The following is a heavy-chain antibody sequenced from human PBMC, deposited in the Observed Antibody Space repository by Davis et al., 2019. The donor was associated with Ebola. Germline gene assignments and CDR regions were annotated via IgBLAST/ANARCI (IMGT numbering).Heavy chain of an antibody. J-gene: IGHJ5*02. D-gene: IGHD5-12*01. Sequence: SETLSLTCTVSGGSISSGGYYWSWIHQHPGKGLEWIGYIYYSGSTYYNPSLKSRVTISIDMSTNQVSLRLSSVTAADTALYYCARHVIVPTPRYDPWGQGVRVTVSS. V-gene: IGHV4-39*01. CDR1: GGSISSGGYY. CDR3: ARHVIVPTPRYDP. CDR2: IYYSGST.